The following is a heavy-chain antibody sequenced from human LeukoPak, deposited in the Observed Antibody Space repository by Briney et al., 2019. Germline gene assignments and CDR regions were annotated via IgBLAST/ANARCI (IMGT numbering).Heavy chain of an antibody. J-gene: IGHJ4*02. D-gene: IGHD1-26*01. CDR1: GGTFSGYA. Sequence: ASVKVSCKASGGTFSGYAISWVRQAPGQGLEWMGIINPSGGSTSYAQKFQGRVTMTRDTSTSTVYMELSSLRSEDTAVYYCARDKAPGEGATFGCFDYWGQGTLVTVSS. CDR2: INPSGGST. V-gene: IGHV1-46*01. CDR3: ARDKAPGEGATFGCFDY.